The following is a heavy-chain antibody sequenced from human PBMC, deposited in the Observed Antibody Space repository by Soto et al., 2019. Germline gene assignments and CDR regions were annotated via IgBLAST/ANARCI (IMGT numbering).Heavy chain of an antibody. D-gene: IGHD6-13*01. J-gene: IGHJ4*02. Sequence: SETLSLTCAVYGGSFSGYYWSWIRQPPGKGLEWIGEINHSGGTNYNPSLKSRVTISVDTSKNQFSLKLSSVTAADTAVYYCARGGIAAAGELSSYIDYWGQGTLVTVSS. CDR3: ARGGIAAAGELSSYIDY. CDR2: INHSGGT. CDR1: GGSFSGYY. V-gene: IGHV4-34*01.